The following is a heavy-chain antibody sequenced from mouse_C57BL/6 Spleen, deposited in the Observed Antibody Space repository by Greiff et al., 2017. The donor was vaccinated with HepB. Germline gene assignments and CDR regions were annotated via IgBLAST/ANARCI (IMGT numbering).Heavy chain of an antibody. J-gene: IGHJ4*01. Sequence: EVKLMESGGGLVQPGASLKLSCESNEYEFPSHDMSWVRKTPEKRLELVAAINSDGGSTYYPDTMERRFIISRDNTEKTLYLQMSSLRSEDTALYYCAKHAAYDYGAMDYWGQGTSVTVSS. CDR3: AKHAAYDYGAMDY. CDR2: INSDGGST. D-gene: IGHD2-4*01. CDR1: EYEFPSHD. V-gene: IGHV5-2*01.